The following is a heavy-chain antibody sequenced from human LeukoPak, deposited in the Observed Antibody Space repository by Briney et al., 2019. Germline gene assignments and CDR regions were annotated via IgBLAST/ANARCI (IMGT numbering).Heavy chain of an antibody. D-gene: IGHD3-10*01. CDR3: ARDLSGTNDQFDP. J-gene: IGHJ5*02. CDR2: ISSSTTYM. V-gene: IGHV3-21*01. CDR1: GFTFSTYN. Sequence: GGSLRLSCVASGFTFSTYNMNWVRQAPGKGLEWVSSISSSTTYMYYADSVKGRFTISRDNAENSLFLQMNSLRAEDTAVYYCARDLSGTNDQFDPLGQGTLVTVSS.